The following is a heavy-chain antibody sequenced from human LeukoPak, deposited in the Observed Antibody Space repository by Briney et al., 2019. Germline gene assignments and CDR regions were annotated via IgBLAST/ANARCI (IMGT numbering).Heavy chain of an antibody. D-gene: IGHD6-13*01. V-gene: IGHV3-9*01. Sequence: GGSVSLSCAASGFTFDVYAMQWVRHAPGRGLEWVSGMGWNRGSIVYAHSVKGRFTISRDNAKTSLYLQMNSLRAEDTALYYCAKDLAYSSSWEGVDYWGQGTLVTVSS. J-gene: IGHJ4*02. CDR3: AKDLAYSSSWEGVDY. CDR2: MGWNRGSI. CDR1: GFTFDVYA.